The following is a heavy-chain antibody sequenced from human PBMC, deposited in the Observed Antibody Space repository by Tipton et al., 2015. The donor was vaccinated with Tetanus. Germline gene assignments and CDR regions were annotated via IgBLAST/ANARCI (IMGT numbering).Heavy chain of an antibody. V-gene: IGHV4-34*01. CDR2: INDSGST. CDR3: ARWETVTTKIHY. Sequence: TLSLTCAVYGGSFSGYYWNWIRQPPGKGLEWIGEINDSGSTSYNPSLKSRVTISVDTSKNQFSLNLSSVTAADTAVYYGARWETVTTKIHYWGQGTLVTVSS. CDR1: GGSFSGYY. D-gene: IGHD4-17*01. J-gene: IGHJ4*02.